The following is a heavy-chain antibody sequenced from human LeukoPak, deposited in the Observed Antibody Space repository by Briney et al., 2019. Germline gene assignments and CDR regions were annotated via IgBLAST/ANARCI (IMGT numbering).Heavy chain of an antibody. D-gene: IGHD3-16*01. Sequence: PGGSLRLSCAVSGFTLTTYGMLGVRQAPGKGVEWVAFIRSNGINTYYGDSVKGRFPISRDISKSTLYLQMNSLTTDDTALYFCAKDRPLKGGFDPWGQGSLVIVSS. V-gene: IGHV3-30*02. CDR2: IRSNGINT. J-gene: IGHJ5*02. CDR1: GFTLTTYG. CDR3: AKDRPLKGGFDP.